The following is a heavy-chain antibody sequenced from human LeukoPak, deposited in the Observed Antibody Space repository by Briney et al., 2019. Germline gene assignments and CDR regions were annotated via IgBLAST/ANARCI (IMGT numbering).Heavy chain of an antibody. J-gene: IGHJ6*03. CDR2: IYYSGST. V-gene: IGHV4-59*01. CDR1: GGSISSYY. Sequence: PSETLSLTCTVSGGSISSYYWSWIRQPPGKGLEWIGYIYYSGSTNYNPSLKSRVTISVDTSKNQFSLKLSSVTAADTAVYYCASGILNSSSWYTIDYYYYYYMDVWGKGTTVTVSS. D-gene: IGHD6-13*01. CDR3: ASGILNSSSWYTIDYYYYYYMDV.